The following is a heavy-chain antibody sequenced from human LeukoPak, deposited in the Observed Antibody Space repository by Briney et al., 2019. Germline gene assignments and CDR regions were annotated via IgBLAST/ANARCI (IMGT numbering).Heavy chain of an antibody. J-gene: IGHJ3*02. CDR3: ARGDSSGYYYAFDI. Sequence: ASVKVSCKASGYTFIGYYMHWVRQAPGQGLEWMGWINPNSGGTNYAQKFQGRVTMTRDRSISTAFMELSRLRSDDTAAYYCARGDSSGYYYAFDIWGQGTMVTVSS. CDR2: INPNSGGT. D-gene: IGHD3-22*01. V-gene: IGHV1-2*02. CDR1: GYTFIGYY.